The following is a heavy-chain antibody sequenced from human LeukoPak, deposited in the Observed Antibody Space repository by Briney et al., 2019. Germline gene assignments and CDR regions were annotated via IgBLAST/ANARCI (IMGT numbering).Heavy chain of an antibody. Sequence: GGSLRLSCAASGFTFNNYWIHWVRQTPGKGLVWISAISTDGSRTRYADSVKGRITISRDNAKNTVYLQMNNLRGEDTALYYRTRDRTTVTLFDYWGQGTLVTVSS. D-gene: IGHD4-17*01. CDR2: ISTDGSRT. J-gene: IGHJ4*02. V-gene: IGHV3-74*01. CDR1: GFTFNNYW. CDR3: TRDRTTVTLFDY.